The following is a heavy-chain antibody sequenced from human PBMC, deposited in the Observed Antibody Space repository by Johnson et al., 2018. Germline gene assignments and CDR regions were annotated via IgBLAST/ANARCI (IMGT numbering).Heavy chain of an antibody. CDR1: GFIFSNYG. CDR3: AKQTLANYYMDV. V-gene: IGHV3-30*18. CDR2: ISYDGSKK. J-gene: IGHJ6*03. D-gene: IGHD5-12*01. Sequence: VQLVESGGGVVQPGRSLRLSCAASGFIFSNYGMHWVRQAPGKGLEWVAVISYDGSKKYSADSVKGRFTISRDNSKNTLYLQMNSLRAEDTAVYYCAKQTLANYYMDVWGKVTTVTVAS.